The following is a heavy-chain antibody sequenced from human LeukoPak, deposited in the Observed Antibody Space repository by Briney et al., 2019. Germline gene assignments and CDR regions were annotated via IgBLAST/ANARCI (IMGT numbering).Heavy chain of an antibody. CDR3: TTGAITMIVVNDAFDI. J-gene: IGHJ3*02. V-gene: IGHV3-15*01. D-gene: IGHD3-22*01. CDR1: GFTLSNAW. Sequence: GGSLRLSCAASGFTLSNAWMNWVRQAPGKGLEWVGLIKSKTNGETRDYAAPVKGRFTISRDDSKNTLYLQMNSLKTEDTAVYYCTTGAITMIVVNDAFDIWGQGTMVTVSS. CDR2: IKSKTNGETR.